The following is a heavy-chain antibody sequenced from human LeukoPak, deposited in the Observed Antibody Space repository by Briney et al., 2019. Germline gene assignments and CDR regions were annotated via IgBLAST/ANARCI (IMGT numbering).Heavy chain of an antibody. V-gene: IGHV3-23*01. CDR3: AKQTTGYYGSGTDY. CDR1: GFTFSSNA. Sequence: GGSLRLSCAASGFTFSSNAMSWVRQAPGKGLEWVSGISDRANTAHYADSVKGRFTISRDNSKNTLHLQMNSLTPEDTAVYFCAKQTTGYYGSGTDYWGQETLVTVSS. D-gene: IGHD3-10*01. CDR2: ISDRANTA. J-gene: IGHJ4*02.